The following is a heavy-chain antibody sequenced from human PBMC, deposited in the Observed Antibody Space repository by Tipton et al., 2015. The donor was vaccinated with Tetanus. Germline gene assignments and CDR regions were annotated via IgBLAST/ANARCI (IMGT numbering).Heavy chain of an antibody. D-gene: IGHD6-6*01. Sequence: GLVKPSETLSLTCAVYGGSFSGYYWSWIRQPPGKGLEWIGEINHSGSTNYNPSLKSRVTISVDTSKNQFSLKLSSVTAADTAVYYCARDTAARDYWGQGTLVTVSS. CDR3: ARDTAARDY. CDR2: INHSGST. J-gene: IGHJ4*02. CDR1: GGSFSGYY. V-gene: IGHV4-34*01.